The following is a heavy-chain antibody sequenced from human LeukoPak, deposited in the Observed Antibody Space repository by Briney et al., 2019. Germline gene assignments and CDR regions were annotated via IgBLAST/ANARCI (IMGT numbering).Heavy chain of an antibody. J-gene: IGHJ4*02. CDR3: ARGRGRTYQYFDD. V-gene: IGHV4-59*13. CDR2: MYYSGST. CDR1: GGSMNNYF. D-gene: IGHD2-2*01. Sequence: SETLSLTCTVSGGSMNNYFWSWIRQPPGKGLELIGYMYYSGSTNYNPSLKSRVTISVDTSKNQLSLNLSSVTAADTAMYFCARGRGRTYQYFDDWGQGTLVTVSA.